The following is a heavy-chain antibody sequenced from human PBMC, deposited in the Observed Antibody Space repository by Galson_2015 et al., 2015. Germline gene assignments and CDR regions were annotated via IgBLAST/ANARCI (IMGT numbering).Heavy chain of an antibody. CDR2: ISSTTTYI. CDR1: EFTFSSYY. Sequence: SLRLSCAASEFTFSSYYMSWVRQAPGKGLEWVSSISSTTTYIYYADSVKGRFTISRDNAKNSLYLQMNSLGAEDTAVYYCARQILDYDGSSGEYPTNFDYWGQGPRVTVSS. D-gene: IGHD3-10*01. CDR3: ARQILDYDGSSGEYPTNFDY. V-gene: IGHV3-21*01. J-gene: IGHJ4*02.